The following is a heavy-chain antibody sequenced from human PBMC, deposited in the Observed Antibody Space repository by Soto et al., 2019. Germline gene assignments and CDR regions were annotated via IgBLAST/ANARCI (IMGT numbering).Heavy chain of an antibody. V-gene: IGHV4-34*01. CDR3: GRVTRQGYFTNGVCFFDF. J-gene: IGHJ4*01. Sequence: SETLSLTCAVYGGSFSGYYWSWIRQPPGKGLEWIGEINHSGSTNYNPSLKSRVTISVDTSKTQFSLKLRSVTAADTAVSYCGRVTRQGYFTNGVCFFDFWGNGTLVTVSS. CDR2: INHSGST. D-gene: IGHD2-8*01. CDR1: GGSFSGYY.